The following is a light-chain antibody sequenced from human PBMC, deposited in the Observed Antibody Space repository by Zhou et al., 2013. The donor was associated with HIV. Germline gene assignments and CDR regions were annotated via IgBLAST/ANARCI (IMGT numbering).Light chain of an antibody. CDR3: QSNDSAPFDLP. Sequence: DIQMTQSPSSLSAFVGDRVTITCRASQGISNYLAWYQQKPGKVPKLLIHAASTLQSGVPSRFSGSGSGTEFTLTINNLQLRCCTYYCQSNDSAPFDLPFGQ. CDR1: QGISNY. J-gene: IGKJ1*01. CDR2: AAS. V-gene: IGKV1-27*01.